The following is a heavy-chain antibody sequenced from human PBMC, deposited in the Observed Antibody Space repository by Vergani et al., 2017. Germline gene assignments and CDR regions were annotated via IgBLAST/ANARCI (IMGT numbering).Heavy chain of an antibody. V-gene: IGHV4-59*01. CDR2: IYYSGST. D-gene: IGHD3-10*01. Sequence: QVQLQESGPGLVKPSETLSLTCTVPGGSISSYYWSWIRQPPGKGLEWIGYIYYSGSTNYNPSLKSRVTISVDTSKNQFSLKLSSVTAADTAVYYCARSGRAAHDLNWFDPWGQGTLVTVSS. CDR3: ARSGRAAHDLNWFDP. CDR1: GGSISSYY. J-gene: IGHJ5*02.